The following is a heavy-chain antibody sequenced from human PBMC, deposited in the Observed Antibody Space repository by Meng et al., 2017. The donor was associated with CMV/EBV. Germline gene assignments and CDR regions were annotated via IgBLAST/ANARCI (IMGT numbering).Heavy chain of an antibody. CDR1: GDTSRTDA. CDR3: TRGANWGSPFDH. D-gene: IGHD7-27*01. V-gene: IGHV1-69*15. CDR2: IIPFLHTT. Sequence: CQSSGDTSRTDALNWRRQAPGQGLEWMESIIPFLHTTNYAQKFQDRVIFTSDEDTKTVYMELRSLRSEDTAVYFCTRGANWGSPFDHWGQGALVTVSS. J-gene: IGHJ4*02.